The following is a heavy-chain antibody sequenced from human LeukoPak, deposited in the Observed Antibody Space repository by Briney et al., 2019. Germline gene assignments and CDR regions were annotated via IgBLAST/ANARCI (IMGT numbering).Heavy chain of an antibody. V-gene: IGHV3-66*01. J-gene: IGHJ4*02. CDR3: AMGAIVATIDY. CDR2: IYSGSST. D-gene: IGHD5-12*01. Sequence: PGGSLGLSCAASGLTVSSNYMSWVRQAPGKGLEWVSLIYSGSSTYYADSVKGRFTISRDKSKNTLYLQMSSLRVEDTAVYYCAMGAIVATIDYWGQGTLVTVSS. CDR1: GLTVSSNY.